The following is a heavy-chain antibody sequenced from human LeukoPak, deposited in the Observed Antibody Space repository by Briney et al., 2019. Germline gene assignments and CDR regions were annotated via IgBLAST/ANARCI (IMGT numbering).Heavy chain of an antibody. CDR1: GFTFSNYA. CDR2: ISGSGAST. V-gene: IGHV3-23*01. D-gene: IGHD3-22*01. CDR3: AKDRYYSDSSGYLGGYYFDY. Sequence: PGGSLRLSCAASGFTFSNYAMSWVRQAPGKGLEWVSSISGSGASTYYADSLKGRFTISRDNSKNTLYQQMNSLRAEDTAVYYCAKDRYYSDSSGYLGGYYFDYWGQGTLVTVSS. J-gene: IGHJ4*02.